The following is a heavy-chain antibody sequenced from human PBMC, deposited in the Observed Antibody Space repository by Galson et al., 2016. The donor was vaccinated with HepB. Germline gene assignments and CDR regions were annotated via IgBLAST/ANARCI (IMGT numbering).Heavy chain of an antibody. V-gene: IGHV3-9*01. CDR2: ISWNSSNI. CDR3: AKDKGQGAYYYSGMDV. CDR1: GLTFNDYA. Sequence: SLRLSRAASGLTFNDYAMHWVRHAPGKGLERVSSISWNSSNIGYGDSVKGRFTISRDNAKNSLYLQMNSLRAEVTALYYCAKDKGQGAYYYSGMDVWGQGTTVTVSS. D-gene: IGHD1-26*01. J-gene: IGHJ6*02.